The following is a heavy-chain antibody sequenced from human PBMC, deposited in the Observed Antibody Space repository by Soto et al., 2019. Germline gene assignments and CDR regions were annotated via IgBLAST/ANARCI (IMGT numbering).Heavy chain of an antibody. CDR3: ARQILVRGVIYRGGYFDL. D-gene: IGHD3-10*01. Sequence: QLQLQESGPGLVKPSETLSLTCTVSGGSISSSSYYWGWIRQPPGKGLEWIGSIYYSGSTYYNPSLKSRVTIPVDTSTNQFSLKLSSVTAADTAVYYCARQILVRGVIYRGGYFDLWGRGTLVTVSS. CDR1: GGSISSSSYY. V-gene: IGHV4-39*01. J-gene: IGHJ2*01. CDR2: IYYSGST.